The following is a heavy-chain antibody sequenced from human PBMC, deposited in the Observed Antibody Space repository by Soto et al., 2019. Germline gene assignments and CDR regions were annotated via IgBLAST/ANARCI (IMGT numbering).Heavy chain of an antibody. J-gene: IGHJ5*02. Sequence: QVQLQESGPGLVKPSQTLSLTCTVSGGSISSGGYYWSWIRQHPGKGLEWIGYIYYSGSTYYNPSLKSRVTLSVDTSKNQFSLKLSSVTAADTAVYYCARRAPRYSSSSSGWFDPWGQGTLVTVSS. D-gene: IGHD6-6*01. CDR2: IYYSGST. CDR3: ARRAPRYSSSSSGWFDP. V-gene: IGHV4-31*03. CDR1: GGSISSGGYY.